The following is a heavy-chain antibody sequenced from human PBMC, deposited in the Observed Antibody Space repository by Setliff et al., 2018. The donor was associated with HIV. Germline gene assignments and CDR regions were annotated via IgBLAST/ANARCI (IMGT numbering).Heavy chain of an antibody. J-gene: IGHJ4*02. D-gene: IGHD6-13*01. CDR3: MTRELGSAG. CDR2: IKQDGSAK. CDR1: GFTFTGYT. V-gene: IGHV3-7*01. Sequence: PGGSLRLSCAASGFTFTGYTMNWVRQAPGKGLEWVANIKQDGSAKFYVDSVKGRFTISRDNAKKFLYLQMNSLRAEDTAVYYCMTRELGSAGWGQGTLVTVSS.